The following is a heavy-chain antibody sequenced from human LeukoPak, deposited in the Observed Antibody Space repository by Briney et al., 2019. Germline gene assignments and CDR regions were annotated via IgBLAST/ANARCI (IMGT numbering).Heavy chain of an antibody. V-gene: IGHV4-59*01. Sequence: SEPLSLTCTVSGGSISGYYWSWIRQPTGEGLEWIGYIYYSGSANYNPSLKSRVTISVDTSKNQFSLRLSSVTAADTAVYYCARVGDSSGYSVFDSWGQGTLVTVSS. CDR1: GGSISGYY. D-gene: IGHD3-22*01. J-gene: IGHJ4*02. CDR3: ARVGDSSGYSVFDS. CDR2: IYYSGSA.